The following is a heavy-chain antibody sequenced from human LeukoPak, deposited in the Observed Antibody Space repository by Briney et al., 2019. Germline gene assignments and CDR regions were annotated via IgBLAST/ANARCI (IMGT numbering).Heavy chain of an antibody. J-gene: IGHJ4*02. V-gene: IGHV3-66*02. D-gene: IGHD3-16*01. CDR2: IYSGGST. Sequence: GSLRLSCSASGFGVSSNYMNWVRQAPGKGLEWVSIIYSGGSTYYADSVKGRFTISRDNSKNTLYLQMNSLRVEDTAVYYCARTDYSHFDYWGQGALVTVSS. CDR1: GFGVSSNY. CDR3: ARTDYSHFDY.